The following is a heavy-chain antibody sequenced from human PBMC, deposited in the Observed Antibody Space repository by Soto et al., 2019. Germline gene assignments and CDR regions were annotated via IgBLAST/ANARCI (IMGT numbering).Heavy chain of an antibody. V-gene: IGHV6-1*01. J-gene: IGHJ6*03. CDR1: GDSVSSNSAA. D-gene: IGHD1-1*01. CDR3: VGTTSLQWYYMDV. Sequence: SQTLSLTCAISGDSVSSNSAAWNWIRQSPSRGLEWLGRTYYRSRWYNDYAVSVKSRITVNPDTSKNQFSLHLNSVTPEDTAVYYCVGTTSLQWYYMDVWDKGTTVTVS. CDR2: TYYRSRWYN.